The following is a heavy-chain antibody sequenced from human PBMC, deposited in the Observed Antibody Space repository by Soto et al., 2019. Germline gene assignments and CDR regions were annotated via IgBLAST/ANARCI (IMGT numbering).Heavy chain of an antibody. CDR2: IYSGGST. V-gene: IGHV3-66*01. Sequence: GSXRLSCAASGFTVSSNYMSWVRQAPGKGQEWVSVIYSGGSTYYADSVKGRFTISRDNSKNTLYLQMNSLRAEDTAVYYCARDYCGGDCYPDYWGQGTLVTVSS. D-gene: IGHD2-21*02. CDR3: ARDYCGGDCYPDY. CDR1: GFTVSSNY. J-gene: IGHJ4*02.